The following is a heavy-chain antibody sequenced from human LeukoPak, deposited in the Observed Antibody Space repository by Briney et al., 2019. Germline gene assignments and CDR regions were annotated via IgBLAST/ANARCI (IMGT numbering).Heavy chain of an antibody. Sequence: PSETLSLTCTVSGGSISSGNYWWSWIRQHPGTGLEWIGYIYYSGSTLYNPSLQSRASISVDTSKNQFSLRLNSVTAADTAVYYCAISDGYCSSTTCYNPFDYWGQGTLVTVSS. CDR3: AISDGYCSSTTCYNPFDY. J-gene: IGHJ4*02. V-gene: IGHV4-31*03. D-gene: IGHD2-2*02. CDR2: IYYSGST. CDR1: GGSISSGNYW.